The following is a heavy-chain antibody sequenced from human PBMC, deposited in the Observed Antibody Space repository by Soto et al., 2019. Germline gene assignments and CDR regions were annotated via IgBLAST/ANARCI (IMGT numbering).Heavy chain of an antibody. Sequence: APRASCCAPWFTFRCLGMPRVRQPPGKGLEWVAVISYDGSNKYYADSVKGRLTISRDNSKNTLYLQMNSLRAEDTAVYYCATFGNAFDIWGQGTMVT. CDR1: WFTFRCLG. D-gene: IGHD3-3*01. V-gene: IGHV3-30*03. CDR2: ISYDGSNK. CDR3: ATFGNAFDI. J-gene: IGHJ3*02.